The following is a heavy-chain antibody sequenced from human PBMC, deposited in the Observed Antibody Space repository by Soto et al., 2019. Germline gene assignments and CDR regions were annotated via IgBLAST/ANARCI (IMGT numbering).Heavy chain of an antibody. Sequence: SLRLSCAASGFTFSSYGMHWVRQAPGKGLEWVAVIWYDGSNKYYADSVKGRFTISRDNSKNALYLQMNSLRAEDTAVYYCAREKLYSSGWFGYWGQGTLVTVSS. V-gene: IGHV3-33*01. J-gene: IGHJ4*02. CDR3: AREKLYSSGWFGY. CDR1: GFTFSSYG. CDR2: IWYDGSNK. D-gene: IGHD6-19*01.